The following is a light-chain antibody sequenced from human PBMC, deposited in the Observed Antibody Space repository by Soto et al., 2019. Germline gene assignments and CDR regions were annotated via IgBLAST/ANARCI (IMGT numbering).Light chain of an antibody. J-gene: IGLJ1*01. V-gene: IGLV2-8*01. CDR3: SSYAGSNNLRNV. CDR2: EVS. CDR1: SSDVGGYNY. Sequence: QSVLTQPPSASGSLGQSVTISCTGTSSDVGGYNYVSWYQQHPGKAPKLMIYEVSKRPSGVPDRFSGSKSGNTASLTVSGLQAEDEADYYCSSYAGSNNLRNVFGTGTKLTVL.